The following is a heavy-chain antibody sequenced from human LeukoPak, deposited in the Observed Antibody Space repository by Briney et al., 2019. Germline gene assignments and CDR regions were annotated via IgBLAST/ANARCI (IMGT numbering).Heavy chain of an antibody. D-gene: IGHD3-3*01. CDR3: ARAPSKYDFWSGYHYYYMDV. J-gene: IGHJ6*03. CDR2: IRHDGSYK. V-gene: IGHV3-30*02. CDR1: GFTFSSYG. Sequence: GGSLRLSCAASGFTFSSYGMHWVRQAPGKGLEWVAFIRHDGSYKYYADSVKGRFTISRDNAKNSLYLQMNSLRAEDTAVYYCARAPSKYDFWSGYHYYYMDVWGKGTTVTVSS.